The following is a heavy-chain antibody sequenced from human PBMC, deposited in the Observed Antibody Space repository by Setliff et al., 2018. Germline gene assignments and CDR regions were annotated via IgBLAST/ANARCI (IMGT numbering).Heavy chain of an antibody. D-gene: IGHD6-13*01. J-gene: IGHJ1*01. CDR3: ARAGVAATARKGLLEY. Sequence: APVKVSCKATGYTLSRHYMHWVRQAPGQGLEWMGIINPGGGSASIVQKFQGRVTMTSDTSTSTVYLDLSGLTSEDTAVYYCARAGVAATARKGLLEYWGQGTLVTVSS. V-gene: IGHV1-46*01. CDR2: INPGGGSA. CDR1: GYTLSRHY.